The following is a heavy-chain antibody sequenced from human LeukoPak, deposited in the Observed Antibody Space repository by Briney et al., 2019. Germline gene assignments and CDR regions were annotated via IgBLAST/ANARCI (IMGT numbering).Heavy chain of an antibody. Sequence: GESLKISCKGFGYSSIRYWIGWVRQMPGKGLEWMGIIYPGDSDTRYSPSFQGQVTISADKSISTPYLQWSSLKASDTAMYYCARRDETLGYCSSTSCYSQAVDYWGQGTLVTVSS. D-gene: IGHD2-2*01. J-gene: IGHJ4*02. CDR1: GYSSIRYW. CDR3: ARRDETLGYCSSTSCYSQAVDY. CDR2: IYPGDSDT. V-gene: IGHV5-51*01.